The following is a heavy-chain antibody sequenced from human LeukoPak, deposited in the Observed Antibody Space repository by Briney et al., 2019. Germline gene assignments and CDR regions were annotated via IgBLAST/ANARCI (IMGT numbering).Heavy chain of an antibody. D-gene: IGHD3-10*01. V-gene: IGHV3-23*01. J-gene: IGHJ2*01. CDR2: ISGSGGKT. CDR3: AKDRVNWYFDL. Sequence: GESLRLSCAASGFTLSSYAMVWVSQAPGTGLEWVSTISGSGGKTVYEDSVKGRFTISRDNSKNALYLQMNSLRAEETAVYYCAKDRVNWYFDLWGRRTLVTVSS. CDR1: GFTLSSYA.